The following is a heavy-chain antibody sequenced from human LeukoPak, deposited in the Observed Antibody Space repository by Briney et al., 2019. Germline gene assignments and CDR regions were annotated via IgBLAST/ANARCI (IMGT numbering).Heavy chain of an antibody. CDR2: IKQDGSKK. V-gene: IGHV3-7*03. J-gene: IGHJ4*02. D-gene: IGHD6-13*01. Sequence: GGSLRLSCVASGFPFSSYWMTWVRQAPGKGLEWVANIKQDGSKKSYVDSVKGRFTISRDNAKNSLYLQMNSLRAEDTALYYCAKDIAAAGPTDSNFDYWGQGTLVTVSS. CDR3: AKDIAAAGPTDSNFDY. CDR1: GFPFSSYW.